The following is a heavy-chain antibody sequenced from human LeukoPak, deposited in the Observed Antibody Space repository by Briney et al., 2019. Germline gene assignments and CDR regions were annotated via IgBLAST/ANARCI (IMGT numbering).Heavy chain of an antibody. J-gene: IGHJ4*02. CDR2: ISSNGGST. CDR1: GFTFSSYA. Sequence: SGVSLRLSCAASGFTFSSYAMHWVRQAPGKGLEYVSAISSNGGSTYYANSVKGRFTISRDNSKNTLYLQMGSLRAEDMAVYYCATCSGGSCYEGYFDYWGQGTLVTVSS. V-gene: IGHV3-64*01. D-gene: IGHD2-15*01. CDR3: ATCSGGSCYEGYFDY.